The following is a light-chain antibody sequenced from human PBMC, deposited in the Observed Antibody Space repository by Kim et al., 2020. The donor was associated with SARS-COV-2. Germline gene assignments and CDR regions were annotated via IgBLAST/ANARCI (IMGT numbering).Light chain of an antibody. J-gene: IGKJ4*01. CDR1: QSVSSN. Sequence: EILVTQSPATLSVSPGERAILSCRASQSVSSNLAWYQQKPGQSPRLLIYAASTRATGIPARFGGGGSGTEFTLTISSLQSEDFAVYYCQQYNNWPLTVGGGTKVDIK. CDR3: QQYNNWPLT. CDR2: AAS. V-gene: IGKV3-15*01.